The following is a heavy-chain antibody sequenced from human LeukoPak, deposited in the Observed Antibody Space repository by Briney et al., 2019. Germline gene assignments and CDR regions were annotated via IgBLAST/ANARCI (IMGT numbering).Heavy chain of an antibody. CDR2: IYYSGST. CDR3: ARGTSYYYDSSGLHFDY. V-gene: IGHV4-59*01. CDR1: GGSISSYY. Sequence: SETLSLTCTVSGGSISSYYWSWIRQPPGKGLEWIGYIYYSGSTNYNPCIKSRVTISVDTSNNQFSLKLSSETAADTAVYYCARGTSYYYDSSGLHFDYWGQGTLVTVSS. J-gene: IGHJ4*02. D-gene: IGHD3-22*01.